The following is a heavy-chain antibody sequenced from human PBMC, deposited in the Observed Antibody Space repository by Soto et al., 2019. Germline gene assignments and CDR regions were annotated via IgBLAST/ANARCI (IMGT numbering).Heavy chain of an antibody. D-gene: IGHD3-22*01. CDR1: GFTFSSNA. V-gene: IGHV3-30-3*01. Sequence: QVQLVESGGGVVQPGRSLRLSCAASGFTFSSNAMHWVRQAPGKGLEWVAVISYDRSNKYYADSVKGRFTISRDNSKNTLYLQMNSLRAEDTAVYYCERSGGDSSGSYYQPFVYWGQGTLVTVSS. CDR3: ERSGGDSSGSYYQPFVY. J-gene: IGHJ4*02. CDR2: ISYDRSNK.